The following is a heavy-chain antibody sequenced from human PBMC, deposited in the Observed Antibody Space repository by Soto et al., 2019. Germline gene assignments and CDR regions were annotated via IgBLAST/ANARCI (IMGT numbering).Heavy chain of an antibody. J-gene: IGHJ6*02. V-gene: IGHV3-23*01. CDR2: ISGSGGSI. D-gene: IGHD1-1*01. Sequence: EVQLLESGGGLVQPGGSLRLSCAASGFTFSTYAMNWVRQDPGNGLEWVSAISGSGGSIHYADSVKGRCTISRDNSNNALYLQMNSLRDEDTAVYHCVKGYWKGDVWGQGTTVTVSS. CDR1: GFTFSTYA. CDR3: VKGYWKGDV.